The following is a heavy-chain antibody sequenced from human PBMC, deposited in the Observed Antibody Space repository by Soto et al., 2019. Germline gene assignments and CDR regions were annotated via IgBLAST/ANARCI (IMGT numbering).Heavy chain of an antibody. Sequence: ASVKVSCKASGYTFTSYGISWVRQAPGQGLEWMGWISAYNGNTNYAQKLQGRVTMTTDTSTSTAYMELRSLRSGDTAVYYCARDKVGRLELRGWFDPWGQGTLVTVSS. CDR3: ARDKVGRLELRGWFDP. J-gene: IGHJ5*02. CDR2: ISAYNGNT. D-gene: IGHD1-7*01. CDR1: GYTFTSYG. V-gene: IGHV1-18*01.